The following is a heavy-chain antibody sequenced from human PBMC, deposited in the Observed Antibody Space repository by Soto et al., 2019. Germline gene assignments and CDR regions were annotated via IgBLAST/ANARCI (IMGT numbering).Heavy chain of an antibody. D-gene: IGHD2-2*01. CDR1: GYTFTSYA. CDR2: INAGNGNT. J-gene: IGHJ4*02. V-gene: IGHV1-3*01. Sequence: QVQLVQSGAEVKKPGASVKVSCKASGYTFTSYAMHWVRQAPGQRLEWMGWINAGNGNTKYSQKFQGRVTITRHTSASTAYMELSSLRSEDTAVYYCARDGYCSSTSCSSSFDYWGQGTLVTVSS. CDR3: ARDGYCSSTSCSSSFDY.